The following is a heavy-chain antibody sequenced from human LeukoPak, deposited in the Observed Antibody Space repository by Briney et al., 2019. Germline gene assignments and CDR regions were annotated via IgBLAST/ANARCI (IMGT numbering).Heavy chain of an antibody. CDR3: AKDADGDTAMLIDY. CDR1: GFTFSSYA. V-gene: IGHV3-23*01. J-gene: IGHJ4*02. CDR2: ISGGGGST. D-gene: IGHD5-18*01. Sequence: GGSLRLSCAASGFTFSSYAMNWVRQAPGKGLEWVSAISGGGGSTYNTDSVKGRFTISRDNSKNTLYLQMNSLRAEDTAVYYCAKDADGDTAMLIDYWGQGTLVTVSS.